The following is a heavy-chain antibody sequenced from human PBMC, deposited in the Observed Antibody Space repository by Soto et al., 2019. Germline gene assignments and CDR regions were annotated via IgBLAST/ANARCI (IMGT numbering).Heavy chain of an antibody. D-gene: IGHD3-3*01. Sequence: EVQLVESGGGLVQPGGSLRLSCAASGFTFSSYAMSWVRQAPGKGLEWVSAISGSGGSTYYADSVKGRFTISRDNSKNTLYLQMNSLRAEDTAVYYCAKDRITIFGVVIYDAFDIWGQGTMVSVSS. CDR2: ISGSGGST. CDR3: AKDRITIFGVVIYDAFDI. V-gene: IGHV3-23*04. J-gene: IGHJ3*02. CDR1: GFTFSSYA.